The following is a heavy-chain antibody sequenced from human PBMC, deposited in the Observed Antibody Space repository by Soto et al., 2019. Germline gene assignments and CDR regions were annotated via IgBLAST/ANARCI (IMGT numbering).Heavy chain of an antibody. V-gene: IGHV4-34*01. D-gene: IGHD6-13*01. CDR2: INRGGST. J-gene: IGHJ5*01. CDR1: GGSFSGHD. Sequence: SETLSLTCAVYGGSFSGHDWSWIRQPPGKGLEWIGEINRGGSTNYNPSLKSRTTISVDTSKNQFSLKLASVTATDTAVYYCARGIPGYSSSWSDSWGKGTLVTVSS. CDR3: ARGIPGYSSSWSDS.